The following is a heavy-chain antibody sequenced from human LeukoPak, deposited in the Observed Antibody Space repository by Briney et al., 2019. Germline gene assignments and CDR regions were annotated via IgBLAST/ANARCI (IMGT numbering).Heavy chain of an antibody. Sequence: PVKVSCKASGGTFSSYAISWVRQAPGQGLEWMGGIIPIFGTANYAQKFQGRVTITTDESTSTAYMELSSLRSEDTAVYYCARSLPAADYYFDYWGQGTLVTVSS. V-gene: IGHV1-69*05. J-gene: IGHJ4*02. CDR2: IIPIFGTA. D-gene: IGHD2-2*01. CDR3: ARSLPAADYYFDY. CDR1: GGTFSSYA.